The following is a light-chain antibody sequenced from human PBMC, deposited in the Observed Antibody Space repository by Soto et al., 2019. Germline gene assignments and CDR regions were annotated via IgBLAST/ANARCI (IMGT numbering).Light chain of an antibody. Sequence: TXXPSASASPGQSVTISCTGTRSDVGAYNYVSWYQQLPGKAPKLIIYEVSKRPSGVPDRFSGSKSGNTASLTVSGLQAEDEADYYCTSYAGTYSFFYVFGTGTKVTVL. J-gene: IGLJ1*01. V-gene: IGLV2-8*01. CDR1: RSDVGAYNY. CDR3: TSYAGTYSFFYV. CDR2: EVS.